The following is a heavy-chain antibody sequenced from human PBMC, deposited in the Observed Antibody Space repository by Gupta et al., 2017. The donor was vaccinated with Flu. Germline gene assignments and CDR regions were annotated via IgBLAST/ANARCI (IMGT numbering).Heavy chain of an antibody. Sequence: EAQLVQSGTEVKKPGESLNISCTGSGSSFTSHWIAWVRQMPGKGPEWMGSIYPGDADTRYSPSFQGQVPISADKSTNIAYLQWSSLKAADSGVYYCARILRRADEFGGGYYVGSYFDYHGMDVWGQGTTVTVSS. V-gene: IGHV5-51*03. CDR1: GSSFTSHW. CDR3: ARILRRADEFGGGYYVGSYFDYHGMDV. D-gene: IGHD3-3*01. CDR2: IYPGDADT. J-gene: IGHJ6*02.